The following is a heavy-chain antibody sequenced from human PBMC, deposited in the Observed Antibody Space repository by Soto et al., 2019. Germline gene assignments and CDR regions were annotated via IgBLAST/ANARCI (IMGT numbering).Heavy chain of an antibody. Sequence: QVVLLQSGAEVKEPGSSVRDSCQVSGSTFNNFAFSWVRQAPGHGPEWMGGIVVDSSTAEYSQRFQDRVTITADTSTDTLYMELGSLTFEDTAVYYCARAIKRWEVNYYFDFWGQGTLVTVSS. D-gene: IGHD1-26*01. CDR1: GSTFNNFA. CDR2: IVVDSSTA. V-gene: IGHV1-69*06. J-gene: IGHJ4*02. CDR3: ARAIKRWEVNYYFDF.